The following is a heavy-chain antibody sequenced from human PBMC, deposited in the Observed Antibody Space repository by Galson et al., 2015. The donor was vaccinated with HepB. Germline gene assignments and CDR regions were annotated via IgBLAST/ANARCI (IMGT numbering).Heavy chain of an antibody. D-gene: IGHD3-10*01. CDR2: IVVGSGNT. J-gene: IGHJ5*02. Sequence: SVKVSCKASGFTFTSSAVQWVRQARGQRLEWIGWIVVGSGNTNYAQKFQERVTITRDMSTSTAYMELSSLRSEDTAVYYCAADSGFTMVQGNWFDPWGQGTLVTVSS. CDR3: AADSGFTMVQGNWFDP. CDR1: GFTFTSSA. V-gene: IGHV1-58*01.